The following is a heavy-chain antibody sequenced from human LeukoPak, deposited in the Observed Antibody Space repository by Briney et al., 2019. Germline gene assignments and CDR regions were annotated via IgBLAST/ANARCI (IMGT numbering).Heavy chain of an antibody. J-gene: IGHJ5*02. CDR2: IYSDGNT. Sequence: GGSPRLSCAVSGFTVSSIYMSWVRQVPGKGIEWVSFIYSDGNTYYGDSVKGRFTLSRDSSRNTLYLQMNSLTVDDTTVYYCAGDTHSSSWYDHWGQGTLVTVSS. D-gene: IGHD6-19*01. V-gene: IGHV3-53*01. CDR3: AGDTHSSSWYDH. CDR1: GFTVSSIY.